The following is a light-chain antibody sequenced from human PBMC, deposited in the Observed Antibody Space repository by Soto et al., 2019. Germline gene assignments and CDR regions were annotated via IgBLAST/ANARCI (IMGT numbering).Light chain of an antibody. CDR3: QQSYNAPRYT. Sequence: DIQMTQSPSSLSASIGDRVIITCRASQRISIYLNWYQQKPGKAPNLLIFAASSLQSGVPSRFSGRGSGTDFTLTISSLQPEYFATYYCQQSYNAPRYTFGQGTKLEIK. CDR1: QRISIY. V-gene: IGKV1-39*01. J-gene: IGKJ2*01. CDR2: AAS.